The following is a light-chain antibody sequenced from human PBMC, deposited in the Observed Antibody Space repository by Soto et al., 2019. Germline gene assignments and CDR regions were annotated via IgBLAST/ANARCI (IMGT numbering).Light chain of an antibody. CDR3: LQRSNWPPLLS. Sequence: EIVLTQSPGTLSLSPGERATLSCSASQSVSSSYVAWYQQKPGQAPRLLIYGASSRATGIPARFSGSGSGTDFTLTISSLEPEDFAFYYCLQRSNWPPLLSFGGGTKVDIK. J-gene: IGKJ4*01. V-gene: IGKV3D-20*02. CDR2: GAS. CDR1: QSVSSSY.